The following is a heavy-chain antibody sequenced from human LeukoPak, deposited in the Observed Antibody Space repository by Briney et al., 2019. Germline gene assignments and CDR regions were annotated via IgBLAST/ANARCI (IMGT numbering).Heavy chain of an antibody. V-gene: IGHV3-23*01. CDR2: ISGLDGTT. J-gene: IGHJ5*02. CDR1: GFTLGSYA. CDR3: AKEHSGSYPDPNRENWFDP. Sequence: RPGGSLRLSCAASGFTLGSYAMSWVRQAPGKGLHWVSSISGLDGTTFYAVSVKGRFTISRDSSKNTLYLQMNSLRAEDTAVYYCAKEHSGSYPDPNRENWFDPWGQGTLVTVSS. D-gene: IGHD3-10*01.